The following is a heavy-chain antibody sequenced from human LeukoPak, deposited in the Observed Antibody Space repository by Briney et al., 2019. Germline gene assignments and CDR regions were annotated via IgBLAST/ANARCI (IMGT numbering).Heavy chain of an antibody. D-gene: IGHD1-1*01. CDR1: GGSFSGYY. CDR3: TITTGTTLGSMDY. J-gene: IGHJ4*02. V-gene: IGHV4-34*01. Sequence: SGTLSLTCAVYGGSFSGYYWRWIRQPPGKGLEWIGEINHSGSTNYNPSLKNRVTISVDTSKNQLSLKMSSVTAADTAVYYCTITTGTTLGSMDYWGQGTLVTVSS. CDR2: INHSGST.